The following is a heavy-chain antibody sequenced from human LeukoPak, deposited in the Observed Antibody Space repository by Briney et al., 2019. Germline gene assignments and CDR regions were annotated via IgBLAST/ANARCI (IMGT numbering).Heavy chain of an antibody. CDR2: IRYDGSNK. CDR1: GFTFRGYG. Sequence: PGGSLRLSCVASGFTFRGYGMHWVRQAPGKGLEWVAFIRYDGSNKYYADFVKGRFTISRDNSKNTLYLQMNSLRTEDTAVYYCAKGWGDHSKYQDYWGQGTLVTVSS. V-gene: IGHV3-30*02. D-gene: IGHD4-11*01. CDR3: AKGWGDHSKYQDY. J-gene: IGHJ4*02.